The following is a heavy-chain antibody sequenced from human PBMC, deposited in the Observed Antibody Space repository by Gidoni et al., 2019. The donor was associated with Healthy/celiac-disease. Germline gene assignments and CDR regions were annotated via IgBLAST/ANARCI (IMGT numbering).Heavy chain of an antibody. Sequence: QVQLVESGGGVVQPGRSLRLSCAASGFTFSSYGMHWVRQAPGQGLEWVAVISYDGSNKYYADSVKGRFTISRDNSKNTLYLQMNSLRAEDTAVYYCARDGGTWVYYYYYYYMDVWGKGTTVTVSS. CDR2: ISYDGSNK. CDR1: GFTFSSYG. J-gene: IGHJ6*03. D-gene: IGHD3-16*01. V-gene: IGHV3-30*03. CDR3: ARDGGTWVYYYYYYYMDV.